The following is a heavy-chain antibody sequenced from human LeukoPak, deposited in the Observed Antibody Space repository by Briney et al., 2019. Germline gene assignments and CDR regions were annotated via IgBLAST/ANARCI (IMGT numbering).Heavy chain of an antibody. CDR1: GFTFSDYG. V-gene: IGHV3-30*18. D-gene: IGHD3-22*01. J-gene: IGHJ4*02. CDR2: IPNDGGNQ. CDR3: AKDSNYDSSETLDY. Sequence: PGRSLRLSCTASGFTFSDYGMHWLRQTPDKGLEWLAVIPNDGGNQYYADSVKGRFTVSRDNSRNTLYLHMNSLRAEDTALYYCAKDSNYDSSETLDYWGQGTLVTVSS.